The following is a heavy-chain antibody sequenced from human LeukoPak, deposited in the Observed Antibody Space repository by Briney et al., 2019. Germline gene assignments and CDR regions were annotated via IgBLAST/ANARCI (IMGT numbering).Heavy chain of an antibody. CDR3: AKNYYDSSGYYYYYYYGMDV. V-gene: IGHV3-30*18. J-gene: IGHJ6*02. Sequence: PGRSLRLSCAASGFAFSIYGMHWGRQAPGKGLEGLAVISYDGSNKYYADSVKGRFTISRDNSKNTLYLQMNSLRAEDTAVYYCAKNYYDSSGYYYYYYYGMDVWGQGTTVTVSS. CDR1: GFAFSIYG. D-gene: IGHD3-22*01. CDR2: ISYDGSNK.